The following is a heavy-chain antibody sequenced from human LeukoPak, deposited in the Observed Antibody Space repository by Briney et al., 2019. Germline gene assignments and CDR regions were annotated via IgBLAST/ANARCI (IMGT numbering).Heavy chain of an antibody. Sequence: SVKVSCKASGYTFTNDDINWVRQSTGQGLEWMGWMNPNSGNTGYAQKFQGRVTMTRNTSISTAYMELSSLRSEDTAVYYCARAAVATRRGSWFDPWGQGTLVTVSS. CDR1: GYTFTNDD. J-gene: IGHJ5*02. CDR3: ARAAVATRRGSWFDP. V-gene: IGHV1-8*01. CDR2: MNPNSGNT. D-gene: IGHD5-12*01.